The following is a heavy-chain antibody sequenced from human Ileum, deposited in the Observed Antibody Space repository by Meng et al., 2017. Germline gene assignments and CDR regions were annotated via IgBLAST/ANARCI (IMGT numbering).Heavy chain of an antibody. CDR1: GGSLSSGDYY. CDR3: ARAPKYCTNAVCSRPLDS. CDR2: IYSNGNT. V-gene: IGHV4-30-4*01. J-gene: IGHJ4*02. D-gene: IGHD2-8*01. Sequence: QVQLQESGPRLVKPSQTLSLTCTVSGGSLSSGDYYWSWVRQSPGKGPEWIGYIYSNGNTYSNPSLRGRLMISIDTSKNQFSLKLSSVTAADTAVYYCARAPKYCTNAVCSRPLDSWGQGTLVTVSS.